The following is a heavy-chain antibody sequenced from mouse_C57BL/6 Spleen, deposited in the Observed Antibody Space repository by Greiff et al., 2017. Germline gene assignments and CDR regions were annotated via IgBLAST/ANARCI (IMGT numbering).Heavy chain of an antibody. J-gene: IGHJ4*01. CDR2: IWGVGST. V-gene: IGHV2-6*01. CDR3: AIGLYYAMDY. Sequence: VKLMESGPGLVAPSQSLSITCTVSGFSLTSYGVDWVRQSPGKGLEWLGVIWGVGSTNYNSALKSRLSISKDNSKSQVSLKMNSLQTDDTAMYYCAIGLYYAMDYWGQGTSVTVSS. CDR1: GFSLTSYG.